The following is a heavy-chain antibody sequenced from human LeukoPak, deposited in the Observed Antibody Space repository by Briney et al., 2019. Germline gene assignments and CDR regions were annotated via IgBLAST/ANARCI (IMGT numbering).Heavy chain of an antibody. V-gene: IGHV3-23*01. CDR2: ISGSGGST. CDR1: GFTFSSYA. D-gene: IGHD1-14*01. J-gene: IGHJ3*02. CDR3: AKDSPWDPQPDDAFDI. Sequence: PGGSLRLSCAASGFTFSSYAMSWVRQAPGKGLEWVSAISGSGGSTYYADSVKGRFTISRDNSNNTLYLQMNSLRADDTAVYYCAKDSPWDPQPDDAFDIWGQGTLVTVSS.